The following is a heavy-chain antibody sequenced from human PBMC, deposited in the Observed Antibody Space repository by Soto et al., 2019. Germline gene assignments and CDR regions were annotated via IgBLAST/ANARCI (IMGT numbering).Heavy chain of an antibody. D-gene: IGHD2-15*01. V-gene: IGHV3-13*01. Sequence: GGSLILSCAASGFTFSSYDMHWVRQATGKGLEWVSAIGTAGDTYYPGSVKGRFTISRENAKNSLYLQMNSLRAGDTAVYYCARANLGYCSGGSCYYYYYMDVWGKGTTVTVSS. CDR3: ARANLGYCSGGSCYYYYYMDV. CDR1: GFTFSSYD. J-gene: IGHJ6*03. CDR2: IGTAGDT.